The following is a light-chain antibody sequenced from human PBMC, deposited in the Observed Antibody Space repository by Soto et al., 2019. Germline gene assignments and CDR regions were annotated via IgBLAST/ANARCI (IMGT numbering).Light chain of an antibody. CDR3: SSYSTSFFYV. Sequence: SALTQPASVSGSPGQSITISCTGTSADIGFYDYVSWYQQYPGKAPNLLIYGVTYRPSGISYRFSGSKSGSTASLTISGLRDEDDADYYCSSYSTSFFYVFGTGTKLTVL. J-gene: IGLJ1*01. CDR1: SADIGFYDY. V-gene: IGLV2-14*01. CDR2: GVT.